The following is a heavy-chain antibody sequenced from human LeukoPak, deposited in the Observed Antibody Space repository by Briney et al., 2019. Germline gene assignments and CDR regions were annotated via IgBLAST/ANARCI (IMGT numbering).Heavy chain of an antibody. Sequence: TGGSLRLSCAASGFMFNSYWMMWVRQAPGKGLEWVANIKQDGSEKYYVDSVKGRFTISRDNAKNSLYLQMSSLRVEDTAVYYCGTRAYWGQGTLVTVSS. CDR1: GFMFNSYW. V-gene: IGHV3-7*01. J-gene: IGHJ4*02. CDR3: GTRAY. CDR2: IKQDGSEK.